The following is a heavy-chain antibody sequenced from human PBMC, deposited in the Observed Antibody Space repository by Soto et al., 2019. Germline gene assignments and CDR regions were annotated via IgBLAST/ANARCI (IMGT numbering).Heavy chain of an antibody. D-gene: IGHD2-8*01. V-gene: IGHV4-39*01. CDR3: ARIVLMVYAISPYYYYMDV. CDR2: IYYSGST. CDR1: GGSISSSSYY. J-gene: IGHJ6*03. Sequence: SETLSLTCTVSGGSISSSSYYWGWIRQPPGKGLEWIGSIYYSGSTYYNPSLKSRVTISVDTSKNQFSLKLSSVTAADTAVYYFARIVLMVYAISPYYYYMDVWGKGTTVTVSS.